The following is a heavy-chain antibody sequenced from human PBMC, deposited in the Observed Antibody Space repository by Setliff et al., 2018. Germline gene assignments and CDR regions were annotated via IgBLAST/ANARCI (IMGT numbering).Heavy chain of an antibody. D-gene: IGHD4-4*01. CDR3: SRGPSKVQFDT. CDR2: IYYSGTT. J-gene: IGHJ5*02. V-gene: IGHV4-39*01. Sequence: SETLSLTCNVSGGSISSSIYFWGWIRQPPGKGLEWIGTIYYSGTTYYSPSLKSRVTMSVDTSRNQLSLKLTSVTAADTAVYYCSRGPSKVQFDTWGRGIPVTVSS. CDR1: GGSISSSIYF.